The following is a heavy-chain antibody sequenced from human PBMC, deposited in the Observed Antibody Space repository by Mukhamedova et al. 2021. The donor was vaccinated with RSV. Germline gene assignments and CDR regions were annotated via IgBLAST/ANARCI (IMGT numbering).Heavy chain of an antibody. V-gene: IGHV4-34*01. Sequence: EINHSGSTNYNPSLKSRVTLSVDTSKNQFSLKLSSVTAADTAVYYCARRPGGLLWFGGLSAYNWFDPWGHGTLVTVSS. D-gene: IGHD3-10*01. CDR2: INHSGST. J-gene: IGHJ5*02. CDR3: ARRPGGLLWFGGLSAYNWFDP.